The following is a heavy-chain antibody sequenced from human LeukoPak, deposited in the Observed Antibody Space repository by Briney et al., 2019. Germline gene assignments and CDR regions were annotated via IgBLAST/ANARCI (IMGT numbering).Heavy chain of an antibody. CDR1: GFTFSSYA. CDR2: ISGSGGST. J-gene: IGHJ5*02. Sequence: GGSLRRSCAAAGFTFSSYAMSWVRQAPGKGLEWVSAISGSGGSTYYADSVKGRFTISRDNSKSTLYLQMNRLRAEDTAVYYCAKDGIVDYYGSGSYNVWFDPWGQGTLVTVSS. D-gene: IGHD3-10*01. CDR3: AKDGIVDYYGSGSYNVWFDP. V-gene: IGHV3-23*01.